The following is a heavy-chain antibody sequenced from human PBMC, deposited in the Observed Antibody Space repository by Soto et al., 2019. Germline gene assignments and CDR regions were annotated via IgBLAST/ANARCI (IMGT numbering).Heavy chain of an antibody. J-gene: IGHJ6*02. Sequence: SETLSLTCAVNGGSFSAYYWTWIRQPPGRGLEWIREIDHSGSTNCNPSLESRVTISIDTAKNRFSLNVTSVTAADTAVYYCVRGLRYSGMDVWGQGTKVTVS. CDR2: IDHSGST. CDR1: GGSFSAYY. V-gene: IGHV4-34*01. D-gene: IGHD2-15*01. CDR3: VRGLRYSGMDV.